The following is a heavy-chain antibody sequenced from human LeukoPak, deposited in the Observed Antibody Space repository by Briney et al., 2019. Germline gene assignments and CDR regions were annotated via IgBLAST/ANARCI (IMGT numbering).Heavy chain of an antibody. D-gene: IGHD3-10*01. CDR1: GFTFDDYA. CDR2: ISWNSGSI. CDR3: AKEGYYGSGSFPDY. Sequence: GRSLRLSCAASGFTFDDYAMHWVRQAPGKGLEWVSGISWNSGSIGYADSVKGRFTISRDNAKNSLYLQMNSLRAEDTALYYCAKEGYYGSGSFPDYWGQGTLVTVSS. J-gene: IGHJ4*02. V-gene: IGHV3-9*01.